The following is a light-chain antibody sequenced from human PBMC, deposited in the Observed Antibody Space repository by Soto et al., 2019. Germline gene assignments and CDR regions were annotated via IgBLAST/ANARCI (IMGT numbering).Light chain of an antibody. CDR2: AAS. CDR1: QSVSSSY. J-gene: IGKJ1*01. Sequence: EIVLTQSPGTLSLSPGERATLFCRASQSVSSSYLAWYQQKLGQAPRLLIYAASDRATGIPGRFSGSGSGTDFTLIISSLEPEDFAFYYCQQGNTWPWTFGQGTKVDIK. CDR3: QQGNTWPWT. V-gene: IGKV3D-20*02.